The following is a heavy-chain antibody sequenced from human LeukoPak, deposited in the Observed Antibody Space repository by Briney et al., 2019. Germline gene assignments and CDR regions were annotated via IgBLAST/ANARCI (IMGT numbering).Heavy chain of an antibody. V-gene: IGHV4-61*09. CDR2: IHTSGTM. CDR3: ARGILRDYYDSSGFYHRGGVGY. J-gene: IGHJ4*02. CDR1: GGSVSTGSYY. D-gene: IGHD3-22*01. Sequence: SETLSLTCTVSGGSVSTGSYYWSWIRQPAGRGLEWIGHIHTSGTMNYNASLKSRVRISVETSKNQFSLRLSSVTAADTAVYFCARGILRDYYDSSGFYHRGGVGYWGQGTLVAVSS.